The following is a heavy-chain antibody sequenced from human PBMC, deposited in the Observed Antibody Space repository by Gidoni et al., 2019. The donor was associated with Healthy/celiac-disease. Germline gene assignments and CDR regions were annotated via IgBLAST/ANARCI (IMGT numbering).Heavy chain of an antibody. CDR1: GFTFRSYG. CDR2: ISYDGSNK. J-gene: IGHJ3*02. Sequence: QVQLVESGGGVVQPGRSLRLSCAASGFTFRSYGMHWVRQAPGKGLEWVAVISYDGSNKYYADSVKGRFTISRDNSKNTLYLQMNSLRAEDTVVYYCAKEFALWNYRRDGAKDDAFDIWGQGTMVTVSS. D-gene: IGHD1-7*01. V-gene: IGHV3-30*18. CDR3: AKEFALWNYRRDGAKDDAFDI.